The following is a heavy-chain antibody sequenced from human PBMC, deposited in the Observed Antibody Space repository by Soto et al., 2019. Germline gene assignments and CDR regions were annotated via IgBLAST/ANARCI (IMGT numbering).Heavy chain of an antibody. J-gene: IGHJ4*02. D-gene: IGHD2-2*01. CDR3: AKGVFDIIVVPAASAFFGY. V-gene: IGHV3-23*01. Sequence: GGSLRLSCAASGFTFSSYAMSWVRQAPGKGLEWVSAISGSGGNTYYADSVKGRFTISRDNSKNTVYLQMNSLRAEDTAVYYCAKGVFDIIVVPAASAFFGYWGQGTLVTVSS. CDR2: ISGSGGNT. CDR1: GFTFSSYA.